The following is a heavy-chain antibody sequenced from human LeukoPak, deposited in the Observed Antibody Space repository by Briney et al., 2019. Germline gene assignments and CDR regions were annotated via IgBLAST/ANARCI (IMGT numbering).Heavy chain of an antibody. CDR3: ARDRRDSSSWYGTFYYYYGMDV. CDR1: GFTFSSYG. CDR2: TSDDGSNK. J-gene: IGHJ6*02. Sequence: GGSLRLSCAASGFTFSSYGMHWVRQAPGKGLEWVAVTSDDGSNKYYADSVKGRFTISRDNSKNTLYLQMNSLRAEDTAVYYCARDRRDSSSWYGTFYYYYGMDVWGQGTTVTVSS. D-gene: IGHD6-13*01. V-gene: IGHV3-30*03.